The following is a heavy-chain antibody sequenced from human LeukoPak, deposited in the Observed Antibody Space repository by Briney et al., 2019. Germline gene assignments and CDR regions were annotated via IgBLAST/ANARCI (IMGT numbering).Heavy chain of an antibody. CDR1: GFTFSDYY. J-gene: IGHJ4*02. Sequence: GGSLRLSCTASGFTFSDYYMSWIRQAPGKGLEWVSYISSSSSTIYYADSVKGRFTISRDNAKNSLYLQMNSLRAEDTAVYYCARDEAQGYGYGRVDYWGQGTLVTVSS. V-gene: IGHV3-11*04. CDR3: ARDEAQGYGYGRVDY. CDR2: ISSSSSTI. D-gene: IGHD5-18*01.